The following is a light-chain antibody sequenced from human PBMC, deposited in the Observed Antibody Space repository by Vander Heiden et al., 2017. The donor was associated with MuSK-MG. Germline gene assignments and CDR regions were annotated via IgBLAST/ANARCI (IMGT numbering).Light chain of an antibody. CDR1: QTIDKW. CDR3: QQYHNYPHT. J-gene: IGKJ2*01. CDR2: QAS. Sequence: DIQMTQSPSTLSASVGDRVTITCRASQTIDKWLAWYQQKPGKAPKVLIYQASGLEGGVPSRFSGSGSGTEFTLTTTGLQPDDFATYYCQQYHNYPHTFGQGTKLDIK. V-gene: IGKV1-5*03.